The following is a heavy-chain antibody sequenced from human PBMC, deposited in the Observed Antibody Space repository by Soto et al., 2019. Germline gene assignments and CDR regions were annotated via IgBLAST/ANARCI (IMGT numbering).Heavy chain of an antibody. CDR2: IYYNGSTTY. Sequence: SETLSLTCVLSSGSISNYYWSWIRQPPGKGLEWIGYIYYNGSTTYKYNPSLESRVTISEHTSKKQFSLKLTSVTAADTAVYYCAGTTSHHWLYMDVWGKGATVTVSS. CDR1: SGSISNYY. D-gene: IGHD1-7*01. J-gene: IGHJ6*03. V-gene: IGHV4-59*08. CDR3: AGTTSHHWLYMDV.